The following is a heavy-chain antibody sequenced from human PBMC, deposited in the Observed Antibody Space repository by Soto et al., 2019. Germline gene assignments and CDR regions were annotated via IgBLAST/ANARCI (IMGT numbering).Heavy chain of an antibody. CDR2: IYYSGTT. CDR3: ARLGGSYAVPHFDY. V-gene: IGHV4-59*08. J-gene: IGHJ4*02. D-gene: IGHD1-26*01. Sequence: WTWIRQPPGKGLEWMGYIYYSGTTTNYNPSLKSRVTLSVDTSKNQFYLKLSSVTAADTAVYYCARLGGSYAVPHFDYWGQGTLVTVSS.